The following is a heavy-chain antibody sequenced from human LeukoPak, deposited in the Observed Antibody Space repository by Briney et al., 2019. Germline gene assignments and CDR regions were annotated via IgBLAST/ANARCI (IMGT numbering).Heavy chain of an antibody. CDR1: GFIFSSYT. V-gene: IGHV3-21*01. Sequence: GGSLRLSCAASGFIFSSYTMNWVRQAPGKGLEGVSSIRNRGSYTYHADSVKGRFSISRDNAQNSVYLQMNSLRDEDTAVYYCAGNYWGGSSWLLDGGFDYWGQGSLVTVSS. CDR3: AGNYWGGSSWLLDGGFDY. D-gene: IGHD2-21*02. CDR2: IRNRGSYT. J-gene: IGHJ4*02.